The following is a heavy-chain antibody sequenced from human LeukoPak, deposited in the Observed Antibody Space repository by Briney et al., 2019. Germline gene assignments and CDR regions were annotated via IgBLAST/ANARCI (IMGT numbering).Heavy chain of an antibody. V-gene: IGHV3-48*03. CDR2: ISSSGSTI. CDR1: GFTFSSYE. Sequence: GGSLRLSCAASGFTFSSYEMNWVRQAPGKGLEWVSYISSSGSTIYYADSVKGRFTISRDNAKNSLYLQMNSLRAEDTAVYYCARVRPRCVDYWGQGTLVTVSS. D-gene: IGHD4-17*01. CDR3: ARVRPRCVDY. J-gene: IGHJ4*02.